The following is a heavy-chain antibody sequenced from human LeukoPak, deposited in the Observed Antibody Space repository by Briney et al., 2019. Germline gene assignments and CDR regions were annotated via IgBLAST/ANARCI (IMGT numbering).Heavy chain of an antibody. D-gene: IGHD1-26*01. J-gene: IGHJ4*02. CDR1: GFSFDNYA. CDR2: IGGSGSDT. V-gene: IGHV3-23*01. CDR3: AKDVGKWESLHFFDY. Sequence: GGSLRLSCAASGFSFDNYAMSWVRQTPGKGLEWVSAIGGSGSDTSYTDSVKGRFTISRDNSKSTLYLQMNSLRGDDTAVYYCAKDVGKWESLHFFDYWGQGTLVTVSS.